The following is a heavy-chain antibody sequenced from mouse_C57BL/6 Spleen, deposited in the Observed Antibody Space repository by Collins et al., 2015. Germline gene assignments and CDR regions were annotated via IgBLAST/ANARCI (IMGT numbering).Heavy chain of an antibody. Sequence: EVQLQQSGPELVKPGASVKISCKASGYSFTGYFMNWVMQSHGKSLEWIGRINPYNGDTFYNQKFKGKATLTVDKSSSTAHMELRSLASEDSAVYYCARAGDYAYYFDYWGQGTTLTVSS. J-gene: IGHJ2*01. CDR2: INPYNGDT. D-gene: IGHD2-4*01. CDR1: GYSFTGYF. V-gene: IGHV1-20*02. CDR3: ARAGDYAYYFDY.